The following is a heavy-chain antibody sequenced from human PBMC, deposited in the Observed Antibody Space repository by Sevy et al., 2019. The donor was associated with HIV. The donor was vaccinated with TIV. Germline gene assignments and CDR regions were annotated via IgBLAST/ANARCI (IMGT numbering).Heavy chain of an antibody. V-gene: IGHV3-15*01. J-gene: IGHJ4*02. CDR3: TTGPLTPAGHPDY. D-gene: IGHD2-2*01. CDR2: IKSKNDGGTT. Sequence: GGSLRLSCAASGFTFSNAWMSWVRQAPGKGLEWVGRIKSKNDGGTTDYAAPVKGRFTISRDDSKNTLYLQMNSLKTEDTDVYYCTTGPLTPAGHPDYWGQGTLVTVSS. CDR1: GFTFSNAW.